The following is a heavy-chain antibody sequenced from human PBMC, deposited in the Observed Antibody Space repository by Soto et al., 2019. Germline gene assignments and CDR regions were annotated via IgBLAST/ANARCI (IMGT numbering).Heavy chain of an antibody. CDR3: ARIRPYGSGSYYFDY. CDR1: GFSLSTSGMC. CDR2: IDWDDDK. D-gene: IGHD3-10*01. J-gene: IGHJ4*02. Sequence: SGPTLVNPTQTLTLTCTLSGFSLSTSGMCVGWIRQPPGKALEWLALIDWDDDKYYSTSLKTRLTISKDTSKNQVVLTMTNMDPVDTATYYCARIRPYGSGSYYFDYWGQGTLVTVSS. V-gene: IGHV2-70*01.